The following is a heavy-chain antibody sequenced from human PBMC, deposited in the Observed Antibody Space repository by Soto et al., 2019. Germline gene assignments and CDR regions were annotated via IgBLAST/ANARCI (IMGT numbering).Heavy chain of an antibody. CDR3: ARESGSWYREGWNFYYYGMEV. CDR1: GDSVSSNSAA. Sequence: SQTLSLTCAISGDSVSSNSAAWNWIRQSPSRGLEWLGRTYYRSKWYNDYAVSVKSRITINPDTSKNQFSLQLNSATPEDTAVYYCARESGSWYREGWNFYYYGMEVWGQGTTATVSS. D-gene: IGHD6-13*01. CDR2: TYYRSKWYN. J-gene: IGHJ6*02. V-gene: IGHV6-1*01.